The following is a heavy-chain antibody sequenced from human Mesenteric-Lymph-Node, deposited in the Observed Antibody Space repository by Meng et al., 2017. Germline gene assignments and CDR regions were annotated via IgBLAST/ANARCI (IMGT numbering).Heavy chain of an antibody. CDR1: GASLTDYY. J-gene: IGHJ5*02. CDR3: ARTGHRFDL. V-gene: IGHV4-34*01. CDR2: INHGGHT. D-gene: IGHD3-10*01. Sequence: QVQLQQWGAGLLKPSETLSLTCAVYGASLTDYYWSWIRQPPGKGLEWIGEINHGGHTNYHPSLKSRVTISVDPSNNQFSLRLTSVTAADTAVYYCARTGHRFDLWGQGTLVTVSS.